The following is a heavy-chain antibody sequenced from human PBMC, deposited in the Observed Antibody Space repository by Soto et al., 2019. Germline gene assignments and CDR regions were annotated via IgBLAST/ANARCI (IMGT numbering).Heavy chain of an antibody. D-gene: IGHD2-21*02. CDR1: GYTFTSYY. V-gene: IGHV1-46*03. CDR3: ASLAYCGGDCPKYYYGMDV. CDR2: INPSGGST. Sequence: ASVKVSCKASGYTFTSYYMHWVRQAPGQGLEWMGIINPSGGSTSYVQKFQGRVTMTRDTSTSTVYMELSSLRSEDTAVYYCASLAYCGGDCPKYYYGMDVWGQGTTVTVSS. J-gene: IGHJ6*02.